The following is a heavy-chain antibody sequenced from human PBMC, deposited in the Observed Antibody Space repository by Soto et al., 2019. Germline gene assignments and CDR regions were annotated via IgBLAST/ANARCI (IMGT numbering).Heavy chain of an antibody. V-gene: IGHV4-39*03. J-gene: IGHJ6*03. Sequence: SETLSLTCTVSGGSISSSSYYWGWIRQPPGKGLEWIGSIYYSGSTYYNPSLKSRVTISVDTSKNQFSLKLSSVTAADTAVYYCAHRSSADYYYYYYMDVWGKGTTVTVSS. CDR1: GGSISSSSYY. CDR2: IYYSGST. CDR3: AHRSSADYYYYYYMDV. D-gene: IGHD1-26*01.